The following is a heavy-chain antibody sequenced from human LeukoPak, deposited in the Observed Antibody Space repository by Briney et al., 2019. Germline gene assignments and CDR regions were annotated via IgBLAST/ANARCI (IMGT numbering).Heavy chain of an antibody. CDR2: INPNSGNT. Sequence: ASVKVSCKASGYTFTSYDINWLRQATGQGLEWMGWINPNSGNTGYAQKFQGRVTITRNTSISTVYMELSSLRSEDTAVYYCATVTAGGTDFWSGYFPSYYYYYMDVWGKGTTVTVSS. CDR3: ATVTAGGTDFWSGYFPSYYYYYMDV. J-gene: IGHJ6*03. CDR1: GYTFTSYD. D-gene: IGHD3-3*01. V-gene: IGHV1-8*03.